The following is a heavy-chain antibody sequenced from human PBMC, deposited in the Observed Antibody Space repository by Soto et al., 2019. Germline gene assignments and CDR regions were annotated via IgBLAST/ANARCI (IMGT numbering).Heavy chain of an antibody. Sequence: EVQLLESGGGLVQPGGSLRLSCAASGFTFSSYAMSWVRQAPGKGLEWVSIISGSGGSTYYADSVKGRFTISRDNSKNTLYLKMNSLRAEDTAVYYCASRSSGWYFDYWGPGTLVTVSS. J-gene: IGHJ4*02. CDR1: GFTFSSYA. D-gene: IGHD6-19*01. V-gene: IGHV3-23*01. CDR3: ASRSSGWYFDY. CDR2: ISGSGGST.